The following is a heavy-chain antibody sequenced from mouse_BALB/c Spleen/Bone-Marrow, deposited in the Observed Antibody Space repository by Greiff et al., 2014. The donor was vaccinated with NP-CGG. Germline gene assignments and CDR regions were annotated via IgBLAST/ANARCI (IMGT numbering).Heavy chain of an antibody. J-gene: IGHJ3*01. CDR3: ARLYGNYAWFAC. V-gene: IGHV1-18*01. D-gene: IGHD2-10*02. CDR2: INPYNGGT. CDR1: GYSFTGYT. Sequence: EVKLQESGPELVKPGASMKISCKASGYSFTGYTMNWVKQSHGKNLEWIGLINPYNGGTSYNQKFKGKATLTVDKSSSTAYMELLSLTSEDSAVYYCARLYGNYAWFACWGQGTLVIVSA.